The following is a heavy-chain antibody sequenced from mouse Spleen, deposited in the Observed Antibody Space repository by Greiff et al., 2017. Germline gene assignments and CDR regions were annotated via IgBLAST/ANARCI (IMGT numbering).Heavy chain of an antibody. CDR2: ISYSGST. Sequence: EVKLVESGPGLAKPSQTLYLTCNATGYSITSDYWNWIRKFPGNKLEYMGYISYSGSTYYNPSLKSRISITRDTSKNQYYLQLNSVTTEDTATYYCARSGNSRGIFAYWGQGTLVTVSA. V-gene: IGHV3-8*01. CDR3: ARSGNSRGIFAY. J-gene: IGHJ3*01. D-gene: IGHD1-3*01. CDR1: GYSITSDY.